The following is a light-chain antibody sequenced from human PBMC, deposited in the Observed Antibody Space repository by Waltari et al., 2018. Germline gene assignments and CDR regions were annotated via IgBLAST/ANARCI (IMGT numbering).Light chain of an antibody. CDR3: QQNSNWPLT. J-gene: IGKJ3*01. CDR1: QSVSSS. V-gene: IGKV3D-15*01. Sequence: EIVMTQSPATLSLSPGERATLSCRASQSVSSSLAWYQQKPGQAPRLLIYGASSRATGIPDRFSGSGSGTEFTLTISSLEPEDVAVYYCQQNSNWPLTFGPGTKLDIK. CDR2: GAS.